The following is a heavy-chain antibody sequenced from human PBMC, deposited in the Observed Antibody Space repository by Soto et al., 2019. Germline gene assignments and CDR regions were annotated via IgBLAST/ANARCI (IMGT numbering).Heavy chain of an antibody. CDR1: GFPFSNYA. CDR3: AKIKVNSDH. D-gene: IGHD2-21*01. J-gene: IGHJ4*02. V-gene: IGHV3-23*01. Sequence: GGSLRLSCAASGFPFSNYAMSWVRQAPGKRLEWVSSIRDSGSVRDYADSVKDRFIISRDNSKNMVYLQMHSLRVEDKAVYYCAKIKVNSDHWGQGTQVTVSS. CDR2: IRDSGSVR.